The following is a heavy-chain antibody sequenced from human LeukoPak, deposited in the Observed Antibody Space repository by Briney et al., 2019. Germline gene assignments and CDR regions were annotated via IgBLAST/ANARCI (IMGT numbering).Heavy chain of an antibody. CDR1: GGSIRSSSYY. CDR2: IYYSGST. Sequence: PSETLSLTCTVSGGSIRSSSYYWGWIRQPPGEGLEWIGSIYYSGSTYYNPSLKSRVTISVDTSKNQFSLKLSSVTAADTAVYYCARGWSYYYYYMDVWGKGTTVTISS. CDR3: ARGWSYYYYYMDV. V-gene: IGHV4-39*07. D-gene: IGHD6-13*01. J-gene: IGHJ6*03.